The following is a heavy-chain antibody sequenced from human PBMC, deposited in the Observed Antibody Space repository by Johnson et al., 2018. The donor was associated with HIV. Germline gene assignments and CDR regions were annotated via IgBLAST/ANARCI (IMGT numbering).Heavy chain of an antibody. CDR2: IKSKTDGGTT. CDR1: GFTFSTYG. CDR3: TTDQVGRNYGGKYHI. J-gene: IGHJ3*02. Sequence: VQLVESGGGVVQPGRSLRLSCAASGFTFSTYGMHWVRQAPGKGLEWVGRIKSKTDGGTTDYAAPVKGRFTISRDDSKNTLYLQMNSLKSEDTAVYYCTTDQVGRNYGGKYHIWGQGTMVTVSS. D-gene: IGHD1-7*01. V-gene: IGHV3-15*01.